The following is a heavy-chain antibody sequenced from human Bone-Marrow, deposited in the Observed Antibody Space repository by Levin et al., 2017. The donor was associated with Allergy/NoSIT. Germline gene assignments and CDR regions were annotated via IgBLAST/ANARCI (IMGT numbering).Heavy chain of an antibody. J-gene: IGHJ4*02. CDR3: AGGPSRGY. V-gene: IGHV3-53*01. CDR1: GFTVGNNY. D-gene: IGHD3-16*01. CDR2: IYSVGTT. Sequence: QAGGSLRLSCAASGFTVGNNYMSWVRQAPGKGLEWVSLIYSVGTTSYANSVKGRFTISRDNSKNTLYLQMDSLRVEDTAVYYCAGGPSRGYWGQGTLVTVSS.